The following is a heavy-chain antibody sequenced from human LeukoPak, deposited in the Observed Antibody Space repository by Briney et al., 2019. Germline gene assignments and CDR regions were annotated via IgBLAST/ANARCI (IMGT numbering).Heavy chain of an antibody. CDR3: ARDREIAVAGTGFDY. V-gene: IGHV4-59*01. CDR2: IYYSGST. D-gene: IGHD6-19*01. Sequence: SETLSLTCSVSGDSISSYYWSWIRQPPGKGLEWIGYIYYSGSTNYNPSLKSRVTISVDTSKNQFSLKLSSVTAADTAVYYCARDREIAVAGTGFDYWGQGTPVTVSS. J-gene: IGHJ4*02. CDR1: GDSISSYY.